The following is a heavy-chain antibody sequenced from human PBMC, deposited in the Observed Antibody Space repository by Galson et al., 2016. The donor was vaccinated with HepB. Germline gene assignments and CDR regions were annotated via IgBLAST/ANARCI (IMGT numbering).Heavy chain of an antibody. CDR1: GFTFNTFN. Sequence: SLRLSCAASGFTFNTFNMNWVRQAPGKGLEWVSYISGSSDTIYYADSVTGRFTISRDNAKNSLYLQMNSLTDEDTAVYYCATDLVINYDFWSGYFHYGMDVWGQGTTVTVSS. CDR2: ISGSSDTI. D-gene: IGHD3-3*01. J-gene: IGHJ6*02. CDR3: ATDLVINYDFWSGYFHYGMDV. V-gene: IGHV3-48*02.